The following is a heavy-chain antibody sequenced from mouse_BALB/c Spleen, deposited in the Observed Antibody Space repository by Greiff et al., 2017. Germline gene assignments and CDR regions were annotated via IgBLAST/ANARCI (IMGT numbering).Heavy chain of an antibody. Sequence: VQLKESGAELVKPGASVKLSCTASGFNIKDTYMHWVKQRPEQGLEWIGRIDPANGNTKYDPKFQGKATITADTSSNTAYLQLSSLTSEDTAVYYCARSGDYDSWFAYWGQGTLVTVSA. J-gene: IGHJ3*01. CDR1: GFNIKDTY. CDR3: ARSGDYDSWFAY. D-gene: IGHD2-4*01. CDR2: IDPANGNT. V-gene: IGHV14-3*02.